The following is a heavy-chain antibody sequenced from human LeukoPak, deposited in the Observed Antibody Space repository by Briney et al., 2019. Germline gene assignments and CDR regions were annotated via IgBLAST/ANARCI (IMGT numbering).Heavy chain of an antibody. CDR2: IYTGATT. CDR3: ARVASRAFDY. Sequence: ERSLRLSCAASGFTVSSNYMSWVRQAPGKGLEWVSIIYTGATTYYADSVKGRFTLSRDNSKNTLYLQMNSLRAEDTAIYYCARVASRAFDYWGQGTLVTVSS. V-gene: IGHV3-66*01. CDR1: GFTVSSNY. J-gene: IGHJ4*02.